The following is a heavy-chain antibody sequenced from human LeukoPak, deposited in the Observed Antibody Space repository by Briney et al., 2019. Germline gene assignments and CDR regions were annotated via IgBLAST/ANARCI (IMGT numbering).Heavy chain of an antibody. CDR2: ISGSGGST. CDR3: AKDMQDIVVVPAAIGDY. J-gene: IGHJ4*02. D-gene: IGHD2-2*02. CDR1: GFTFSSYG. Sequence: PGGSLRLSCAASGFTFSSYGMHWVRQAPGKGLEWVSVISGSGGSTYYADSVKGRFTISRDNSKNTLYLQMNSLRAEDTAVYYCAKDMQDIVVVPAAIGDYWGQGTLVTVSS. V-gene: IGHV3-23*01.